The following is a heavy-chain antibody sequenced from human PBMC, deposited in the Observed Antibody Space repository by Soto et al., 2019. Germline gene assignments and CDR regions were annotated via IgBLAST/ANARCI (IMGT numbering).Heavy chain of an antibody. Sequence: ASVKVSCKASGYTFTSYDITWVRQATGQGLEWMGWMNPNSGNTGYAQKFQGRVTMTRNTSISTAYMELSSLRSEDTAVYYCARDTSGYDFWSGYSRYNWFDPWGQGTLVTVSS. CDR3: ARDTSGYDFWSGYSRYNWFDP. CDR2: MNPNSGNT. V-gene: IGHV1-8*01. D-gene: IGHD3-3*01. CDR1: GYTFTSYD. J-gene: IGHJ5*02.